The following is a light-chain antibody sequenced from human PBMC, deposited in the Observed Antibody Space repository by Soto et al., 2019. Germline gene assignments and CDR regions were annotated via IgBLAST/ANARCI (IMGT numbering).Light chain of an antibody. V-gene: IGKV1-16*01. CDR3: QQYNTYSWT. J-gene: IGKJ1*01. Sequence: IQLTQSPSSLSASVGDKVTITCRASQSIRSYLNWVQQKPGKAPKLLIYDASSLQTGVPSRFSGSGSGTEFTLTISSLQPDDFATFYCQQYNTYSWTFGQGTKVDIK. CDR1: QSIRSY. CDR2: DAS.